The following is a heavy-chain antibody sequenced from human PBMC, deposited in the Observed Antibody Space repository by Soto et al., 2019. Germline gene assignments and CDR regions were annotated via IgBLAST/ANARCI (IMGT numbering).Heavy chain of an antibody. Sequence: RRLSCGASGFTFSSYSMNWVRQAPGKGLGWISYISSSSSTIFYADSVKGRFTISGDNDKNSLYLQMNNLRDEDTAVYFCAREGRYSGSDYFDYWGQGTLVTVSS. CDR3: AREGRYSGSDYFDY. CDR1: GFTFSSYS. D-gene: IGHD5-12*01. J-gene: IGHJ4*02. CDR2: ISSSSSTI. V-gene: IGHV3-48*02.